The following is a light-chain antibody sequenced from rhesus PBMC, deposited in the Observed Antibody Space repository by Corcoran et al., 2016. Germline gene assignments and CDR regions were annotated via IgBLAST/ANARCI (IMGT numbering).Light chain of an antibody. CDR3: QHGYGTPFT. J-gene: IGKJ3*01. V-gene: IGKV1-74*01. Sequence: DIQMTQSPSSLSASVGDRVTITCRASENVNNYLNWYQQKPGKAPKLLINKASTLQSGVPSRSSGRGSGTDYTFTISSLQPEDVATYYCQHGYGTPFTFGPGTKLDIK. CDR1: ENVNNY. CDR2: KAS.